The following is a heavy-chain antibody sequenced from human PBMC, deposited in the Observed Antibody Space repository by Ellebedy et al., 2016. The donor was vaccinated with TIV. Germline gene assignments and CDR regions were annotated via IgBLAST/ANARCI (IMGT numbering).Heavy chain of an antibody. D-gene: IGHD6-19*01. CDR1: GFTFSSYT. Sequence: GESLKISXAASGFTFSSYTMSWVRQAPGKGLEWVSVIYSGGSTYYADSVRGRFTISRDNSKNTVYLQMNSLRAEDTAVYYCARGSGWVYFDSWGQGTLVTVSS. V-gene: IGHV3-66*01. J-gene: IGHJ4*02. CDR3: ARGSGWVYFDS. CDR2: IYSGGST.